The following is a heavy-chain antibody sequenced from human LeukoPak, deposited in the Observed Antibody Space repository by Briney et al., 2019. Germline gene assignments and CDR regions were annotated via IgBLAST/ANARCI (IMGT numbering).Heavy chain of an antibody. CDR1: GFTFSSHS. CDR2: ISSSSGYI. V-gene: IGHV3-21*01. D-gene: IGHD6-19*01. CDR3: ATTGATVAGTWGFDY. Sequence: GGSLRLSCAASGFTFSSHSMNWVRQAPGKGLEWVSSISSSSGYIYYADSVKGRFTISRDNAKNSLYLQMNSLRAEDTAMYYCATTGATVAGTWGFDYWGQGTLVTVSS. J-gene: IGHJ4*02.